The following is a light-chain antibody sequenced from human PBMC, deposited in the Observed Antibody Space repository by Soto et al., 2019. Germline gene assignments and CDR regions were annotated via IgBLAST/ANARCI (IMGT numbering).Light chain of an antibody. CDR1: QSVSSSY. V-gene: IGKV3D-20*02. CDR2: RAS. J-gene: IGKJ1*01. Sequence: EIVLTQSPGTLSLSPGGRATLSCRASQSVSSSYLAWYQQKPGQAPRLLIYRASSRATGIPDRFSGSGSGTDFTLTISRLEPEDFAVYYCHQRSNWPLTFGQGTKVEIK. CDR3: HQRSNWPLT.